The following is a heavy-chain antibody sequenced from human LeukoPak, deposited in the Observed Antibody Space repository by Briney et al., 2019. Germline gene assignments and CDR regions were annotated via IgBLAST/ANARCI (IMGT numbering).Heavy chain of an antibody. D-gene: IGHD3-16*01. V-gene: IGHV3-30*18. J-gene: IGHJ2*01. Sequence: GRSLRLSCAASGFTFSSHGMHWVRQAPGKGLEWVAVVGGNGQTKYYADSVKGRFTISRDNSENTLYLEMNSLRDEDTAVYYCAKEGAWGNWYFDLWGRGALVTVSS. CDR3: AKEGAWGNWYFDL. CDR2: VGGNGQTK. CDR1: GFTFSSHG.